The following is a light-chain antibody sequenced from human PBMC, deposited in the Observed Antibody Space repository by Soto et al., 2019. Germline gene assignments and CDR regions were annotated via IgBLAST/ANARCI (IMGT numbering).Light chain of an antibody. Sequence: VLTQSPSASASLGASVKLTCTLSSGHSSNAIAWHQQQPEKGPRYLMKLNSDGSHSKGDGTPDRFSGSSSGAEHYLTISSLQSEDEADYYCQTWGTGILVFGGGTKLTVL. CDR1: SGHSSNA. CDR3: QTWGTGILV. CDR2: LNSDGSH. J-gene: IGLJ2*01. V-gene: IGLV4-69*01.